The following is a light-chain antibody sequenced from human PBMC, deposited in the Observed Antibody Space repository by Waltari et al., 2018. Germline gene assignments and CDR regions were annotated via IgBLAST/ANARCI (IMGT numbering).Light chain of an antibody. CDR1: SSDVGGYHY. V-gene: IGLV2-14*01. J-gene: IGLJ2*01. Sequence: QSALTQPASVSGSPGQSITISCTGTSSDVGGYHYVSWYQQHPGKAPKLLIYEVSNRPSGVSNRFSGSQSCNTASLTISGLQAEDEADYYCSSYTSSSTVVFGGGTKLTVL. CDR2: EVS. CDR3: SSYTSSSTVV.